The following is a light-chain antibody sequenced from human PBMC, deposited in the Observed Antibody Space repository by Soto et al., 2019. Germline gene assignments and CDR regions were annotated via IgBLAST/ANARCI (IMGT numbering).Light chain of an antibody. CDR2: GSS. CDR1: QNVIYKY. CDR3: QQYGSSPPYT. Sequence: EVVLTQSPGTLSLSPGERATLSCRASQNVIYKYLAWYQQKPGQAPRLLIFGSSDRATGIPDRFSGSGSGTDFTLTISRLEPEDFAVYYCQQYGSSPPYTFGQGTKLEI. J-gene: IGKJ2*01. V-gene: IGKV3-20*01.